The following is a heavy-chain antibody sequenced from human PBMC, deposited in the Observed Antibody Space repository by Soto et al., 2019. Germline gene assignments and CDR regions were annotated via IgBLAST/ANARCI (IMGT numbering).Heavy chain of an antibody. CDR1: GFTVSSNY. CDR3: ARERDGHNPNWFDL. Sequence: GGSLRHSCAVSGFTVSSNYMSWVRQPPGKGPEWVSDIYSGGSTYYADSVKGRFTISRDNSKNTLYLQMNSLRAEDTAVYYCARERDGHNPNWFDLWGQGTLVTVSS. V-gene: IGHV3-53*01. D-gene: IGHD2-8*01. J-gene: IGHJ5*02. CDR2: IYSGGST.